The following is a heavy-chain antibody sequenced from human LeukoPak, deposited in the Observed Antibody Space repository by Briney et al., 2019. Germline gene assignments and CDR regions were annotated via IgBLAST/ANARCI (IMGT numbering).Heavy chain of an antibody. CDR3: ARDRGSGHPYYYYGMDV. J-gene: IGHJ6*02. V-gene: IGHV1-69*04. D-gene: IGHD6-19*01. CDR1: GGTFSSYA. Sequence: ASVKVSCKASGGTFSSYAISWVRQAPGQGLEWMGRIIPILGIANYAQKFQGRVTITADKSTSTAYMELSSLRSEDTAVYYCARDRGSGHPYYYYGMDVWGQGTTATVSS. CDR2: IIPILGIA.